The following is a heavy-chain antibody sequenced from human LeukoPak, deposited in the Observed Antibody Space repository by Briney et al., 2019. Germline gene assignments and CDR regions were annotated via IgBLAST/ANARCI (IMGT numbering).Heavy chain of an antibody. CDR2: IKQDGSEK. CDR3: ARLPTGIFDY. J-gene: IGHJ4*02. V-gene: IGHV3-7*01. D-gene: IGHD3-10*01. CDR1: GFTFSSYW. Sequence: GGSLRLSCAASGFTFSSYWVSWVRQAPGKGLEWVANIKQDGSEKYYVDSVKGRFTISRDNAKNSLYLQMNSLRAEDTAVYYCARLPTGIFDYWGQGTLVTVSS.